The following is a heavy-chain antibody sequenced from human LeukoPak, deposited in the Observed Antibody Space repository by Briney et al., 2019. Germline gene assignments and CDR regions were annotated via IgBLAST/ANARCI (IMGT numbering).Heavy chain of an antibody. CDR1: GFTFSSYG. Sequence: PGGSLRLSCAASGFTFSSYGMHWVRQAPGKGLEWVAVIWYDGSNKYYADSVKGRFTISRDNSKNTLYLQMNSLRAEDTAVYYCARARDSGYDLRSGYYYGMDVWGQGTTVTVSS. CDR2: IWYDGSNK. D-gene: IGHD5-12*01. V-gene: IGHV3-33*08. J-gene: IGHJ6*02. CDR3: ARARDSGYDLRSGYYYGMDV.